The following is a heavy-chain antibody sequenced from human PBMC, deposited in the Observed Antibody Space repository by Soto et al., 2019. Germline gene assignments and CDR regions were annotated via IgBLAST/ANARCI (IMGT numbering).Heavy chain of an antibody. D-gene: IGHD3-22*01. CDR1: GFTFSSYS. CDR2: ISSSSSTI. CDR3: AREGSSGYYYFDY. Sequence: GESLKISCAASGFTFSSYSMNWVRQAPGKGLEWVSYISSSSSTIYYADSVKGRFTISRDNAKNSLYLQMNSLRDEDTAVYYCAREGSSGYYYFDYWGQGTLVTVSS. J-gene: IGHJ4*02. V-gene: IGHV3-48*02.